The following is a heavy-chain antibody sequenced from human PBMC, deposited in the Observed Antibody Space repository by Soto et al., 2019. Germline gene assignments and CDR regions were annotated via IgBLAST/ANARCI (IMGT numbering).Heavy chain of an antibody. CDR1: GGTISRYY. CDR2: MYNTGST. Sequence: QVQLQESGPGLVKPSETLSLTCTVSGGTISRYYWSWIRQPPGKGLEWIGYMYNTGSTVYNPSFKSRVTMSGDMSKNQVSLKLNSVTAADTAGYYCARDLWGYCGTDCYPLDVWGQGTTVTVSS. J-gene: IGHJ6*02. D-gene: IGHD2-21*02. V-gene: IGHV4-59*01. CDR3: ARDLWGYCGTDCYPLDV.